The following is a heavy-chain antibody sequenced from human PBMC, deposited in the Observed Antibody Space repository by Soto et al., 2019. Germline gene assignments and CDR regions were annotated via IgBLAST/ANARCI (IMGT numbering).Heavy chain of an antibody. J-gene: IGHJ4*02. CDR3: ARGSTDSYPGSRIFDF. CDR2: ITDTGGNA. Sequence: GGSLRLSCVASGLTFGSRAMTWVRQAPGEGLQWVSTITDTGGNAKYADSVRGRFVISRDNSKKTLYLQMTSLTAEDSAMYYCARGSTDSYPGSRIFDFWGRGTLVTVSS. CDR1: GLTFGSRA. V-gene: IGHV3-23*01. D-gene: IGHD3-10*01.